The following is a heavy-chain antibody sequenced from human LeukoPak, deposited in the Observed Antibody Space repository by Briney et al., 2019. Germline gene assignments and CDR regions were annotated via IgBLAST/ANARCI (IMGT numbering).Heavy chain of an antibody. CDR2: INPNSGGT. CDR3: ARDICSSTSCHDDAFDI. V-gene: IGHV1-2*02. Sequence: ASVKVSCKASGYTFTGYYMHCVRQAPGQGLEWMGWINPNSGGTNYAQKFQGRVTMTRDTSISTAYMELSRLRSDDTAVYYCARDICSSTSCHDDAFDIWGQGTMVTVSS. J-gene: IGHJ3*02. CDR1: GYTFTGYY. D-gene: IGHD2-2*01.